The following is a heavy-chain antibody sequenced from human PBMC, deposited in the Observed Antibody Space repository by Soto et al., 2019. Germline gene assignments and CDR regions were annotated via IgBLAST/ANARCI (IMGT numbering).Heavy chain of an antibody. V-gene: IGHV1-69*01. Sequence: QVQLVQSGAEVKKPGASVKGSCKASGGTFSSHAISWVRQAPGQGLEWMGGIIPIFGTAKYAQNSQGRVTLSADESTSTANMELSSLRSEDTAVYYCARGLRLGELSFSYWGQGTLVTVSS. CDR2: IIPIFGTA. J-gene: IGHJ4*01. CDR3: ARGLRLGELSFSY. D-gene: IGHD3-16*02. CDR1: GGTFSSHA.